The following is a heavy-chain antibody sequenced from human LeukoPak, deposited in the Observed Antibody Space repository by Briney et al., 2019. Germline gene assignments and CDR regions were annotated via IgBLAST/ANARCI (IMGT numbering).Heavy chain of an antibody. D-gene: IGHD1-26*01. V-gene: IGHV3-33*01. CDR3: ARDRNVGARRDYFDY. Sequence: GRSLSLSCVASRFTFSSYGMHWVRQAPGTGLEWVAVIWYDGSEKYYADSVNGQFTISKDNSKKKLYLQMHSLGAEDTAVYYCARDRNVGARRDYFDYWGQGTLVTVSS. CDR1: RFTFSSYG. CDR2: IWYDGSEK. J-gene: IGHJ4*02.